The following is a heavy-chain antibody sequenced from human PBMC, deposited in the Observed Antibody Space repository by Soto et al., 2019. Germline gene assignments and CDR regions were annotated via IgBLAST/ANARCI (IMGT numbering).Heavy chain of an antibody. D-gene: IGHD5-12*01. CDR3: ATDGPSNSGNLYAFDI. J-gene: IGHJ3*02. CDR1: GYTLTNYG. CDR2: ATPYKADT. Sequence: QAQLVQSGAEVKKSGASVRVSCKASGYTLTNYGVTWVRQAPGQGLEWLGRATPYKADTNSAQNLPGRVTMATDTSTNTAYLELRSLRSDDTAVYFCATDGPSNSGNLYAFDIWGQGTMVTVSA. V-gene: IGHV1-18*04.